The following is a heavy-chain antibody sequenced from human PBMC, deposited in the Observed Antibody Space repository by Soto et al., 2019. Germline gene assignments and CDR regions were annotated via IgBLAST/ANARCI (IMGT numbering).Heavy chain of an antibody. CDR1: GGSFSGYY. J-gene: IGHJ6*02. D-gene: IGHD2-15*01. Sequence: SETLSLTCAVYGGSFSGYYWSWIRQPPGKGLEWIGEINHSGSTNYNPSLKSRVTISVDTSKNQFSLKLSSVTAADTAVYYCARELVVVVAATRLHYYYGMDVWGQGTTVTVSS. CDR3: ARELVVVVAATRLHYYYGMDV. V-gene: IGHV4-34*01. CDR2: INHSGST.